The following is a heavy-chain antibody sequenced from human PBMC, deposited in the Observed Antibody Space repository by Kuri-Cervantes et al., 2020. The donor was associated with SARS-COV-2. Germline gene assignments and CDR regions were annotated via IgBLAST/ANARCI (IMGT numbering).Heavy chain of an antibody. Sequence: SXAASXXTFXXYXMYWVRQAPGKGLEWVADISNDGRNKFFAVSVRGRFTISRDNSKYTLYLQMNSRRVECTAVYFCSRGGRYCSSTSCYYHFYYYMDVWGQGTLVTVSS. CDR3: SRGGRYCSSTSCYYHFYYYMDV. CDR2: ISNDGRNK. CDR1: XXTFXXYX. J-gene: IGHJ6*03. D-gene: IGHD2-2*01. V-gene: IGHV3-30*04.